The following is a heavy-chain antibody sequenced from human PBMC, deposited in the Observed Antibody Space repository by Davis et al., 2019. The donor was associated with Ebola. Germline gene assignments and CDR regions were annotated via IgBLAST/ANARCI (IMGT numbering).Heavy chain of an antibody. D-gene: IGHD4-17*01. V-gene: IGHV3-9*01. CDR3: SRGGAVKFDY. CDR1: GFTFDDYS. Sequence: GGSLRLSCAVSGFTFDDYSMNWVRQAPGKGLEWVAGINWNSKNIVYADSVKGRFTISRDNTKNSLYLQMNSLRDEDTALYYCSRGGAVKFDYWGQGTLVTVSS. J-gene: IGHJ4*02. CDR2: INWNSKNI.